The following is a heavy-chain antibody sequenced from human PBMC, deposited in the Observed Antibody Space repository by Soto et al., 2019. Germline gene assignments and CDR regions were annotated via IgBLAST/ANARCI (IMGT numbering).Heavy chain of an antibody. CDR2: MNPNSGST. Sequence: QVQLVQSGAEVKKPGASVKVSCTTSGYTFTSHDINWVRQATGQGFEWMGWMNPNSGSTGYAQKFQGRVTMTRDTSISTAYMELSSLTSEDTAVYYCVSTFTGFDPWGQGTLVTVSS. J-gene: IGHJ5*02. V-gene: IGHV1-8*01. CDR3: VSTFTGFDP. CDR1: GYTFTSHD.